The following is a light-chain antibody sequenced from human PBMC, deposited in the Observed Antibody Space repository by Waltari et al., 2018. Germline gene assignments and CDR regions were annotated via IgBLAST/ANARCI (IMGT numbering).Light chain of an antibody. J-gene: IGKJ4*01. V-gene: IGKV3-11*01. CDR3: QQRANWPPLS. CDR2: HAS. Sequence: EIVLTQSPATLSLSPVERATPPCRASQSVSTFLAWYQQKPGQAPRLLIYHASNKASGIPARFSGRGSGTNFTLTISSLEPEDFAVYYCQQRANWPPLSFGGGTRVEIK. CDR1: QSVSTF.